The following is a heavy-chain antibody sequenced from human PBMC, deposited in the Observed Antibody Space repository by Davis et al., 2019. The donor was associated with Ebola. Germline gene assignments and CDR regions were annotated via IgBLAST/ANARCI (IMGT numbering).Heavy chain of an antibody. CDR2: IKEDGSEM. Sequence: GESLKISCAASGFIFKSYWITLVRQAPGKGLEWVANIKEDGSEMNYGDSVKGRFTISRDNAKNSLYLQMNSLSAEDTALYYCSRDANYCRSPICYDVFDIWGQGTMVTVSS. CDR1: GFIFKSYW. D-gene: IGHD2-2*01. J-gene: IGHJ3*02. CDR3: SRDANYCRSPICYDVFDI. V-gene: IGHV3-7*03.